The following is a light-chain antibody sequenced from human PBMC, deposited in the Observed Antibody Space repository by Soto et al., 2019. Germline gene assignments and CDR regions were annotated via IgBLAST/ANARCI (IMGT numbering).Light chain of an antibody. CDR3: QQFNSYPWT. CDR1: QSISSW. J-gene: IGKJ1*01. Sequence: DIQMTQSPSTLSASVGDRVTINCRASQSISSWLAWYQQKPGKAPNLLIYKASSLESGVPSRFSGSGSGTEFTVTISSLQPEDFATYYCQQFNSYPWTFGQGTKVDIK. CDR2: KAS. V-gene: IGKV1-5*03.